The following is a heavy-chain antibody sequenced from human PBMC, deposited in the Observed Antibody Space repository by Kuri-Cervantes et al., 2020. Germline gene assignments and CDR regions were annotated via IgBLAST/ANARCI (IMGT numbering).Heavy chain of an antibody. Sequence: GSLRLSCAASGFTFSDYYMSWIRQPPGKGLEWIGEINHSGSTNYNPSLKSRVTISVDTSKNQFSLKLSSVTAADTAVYYCARSKGIAARRTRGDAFDIWGQGTMVTVSS. D-gene: IGHD6-6*01. CDR1: GFTFSDYY. J-gene: IGHJ3*02. V-gene: IGHV4-34*01. CDR3: ARSKGIAARRTRGDAFDI. CDR2: INHSGST.